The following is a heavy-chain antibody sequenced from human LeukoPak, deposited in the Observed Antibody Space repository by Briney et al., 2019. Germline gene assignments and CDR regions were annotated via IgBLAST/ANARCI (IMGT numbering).Heavy chain of an antibody. CDR2: ISAYNGNK. V-gene: IGHV1-18*01. J-gene: IGHJ3*02. Sequence: HGASVKVSCKASGYTFTNYGISWVRQAPGQGLDWMGWISAYNGNKVYAQELQGRVTMTTDTSTSTAYMELRSLRSDDTAVYYCTRDRWSSSSSEGALDIWGQGTMVTVSS. CDR1: GYTFTNYG. D-gene: IGHD6-6*01. CDR3: TRDRWSSSSSEGALDI.